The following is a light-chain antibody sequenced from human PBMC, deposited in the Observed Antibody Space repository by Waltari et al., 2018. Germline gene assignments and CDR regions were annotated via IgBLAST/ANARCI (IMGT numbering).Light chain of an antibody. J-gene: IGKJ1*01. V-gene: IGKV3-20*01. CDR1: QSVGSSS. CDR3: QQHGTLPAT. Sequence: EIELTQSPGTASLSPGERVTLSCGASQSVGSSSLAWYQQKPGQAPRLVIYRASRRDTGVPARFSGSGSGTDFSLTISRLEPEDFAIYYCQQHGTLPATFGQGTKVEIK. CDR2: RAS.